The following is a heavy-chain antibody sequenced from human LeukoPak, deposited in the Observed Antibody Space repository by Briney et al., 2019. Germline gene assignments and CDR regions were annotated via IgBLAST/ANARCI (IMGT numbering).Heavy chain of an antibody. J-gene: IGHJ5*02. CDR2: IIPIFGTA. D-gene: IGHD6-19*01. V-gene: IGHV1-69*13. CDR3: ASCVSGWYLGYGWFDP. CDR1: GGTFSSYA. Sequence: SVKVSCKASGGTFSSYAISWVGQAPGQGLEWMGGIIPIFGTANYAQKFQGRVTITADESTSTAYMELSSLRSEDTAVYYCASCVSGWYLGYGWFDPWGQGTLVTVSS.